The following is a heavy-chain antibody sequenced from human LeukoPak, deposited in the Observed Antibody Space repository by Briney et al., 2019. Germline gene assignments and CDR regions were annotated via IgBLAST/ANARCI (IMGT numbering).Heavy chain of an antibody. V-gene: IGHV4-39*01. CDR2: IYYSGST. D-gene: IGHD3-22*01. Sequence: SSETPSLTCTVSGGSISSSSYYWGWIRQPPGKGLEWIGSIYYSGSTYYNPSLKSRVTISVDTSKNQFSLKLSSVTAADTAVYYCARHGTRKTYYYDSSSDYWGQGTLVTVSS. CDR1: GGSISSSSYY. CDR3: ARHGTRKTYYYDSSSDY. J-gene: IGHJ4*02.